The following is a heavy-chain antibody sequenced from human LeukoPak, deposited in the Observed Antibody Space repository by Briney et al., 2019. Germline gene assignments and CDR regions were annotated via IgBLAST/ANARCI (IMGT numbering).Heavy chain of an antibody. V-gene: IGHV3-21*01. CDR3: ARDPSSGTANWFDP. CDR1: GFTFSSYS. J-gene: IGHJ5*02. CDR2: ISSSNSNI. D-gene: IGHD3-22*01. Sequence: PGGSLTLSCAASGFTFSSYSMNWVRQAPGKGLEWVSTISSSNSNIYYADSVKGRFTISRDNPRNSMYLEMDSLRAEDTAVYYCARDPSSGTANWFDPWGQGTLVSVSS.